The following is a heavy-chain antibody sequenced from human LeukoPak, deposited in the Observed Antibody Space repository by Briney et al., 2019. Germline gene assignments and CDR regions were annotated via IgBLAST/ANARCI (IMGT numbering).Heavy chain of an antibody. Sequence: GGSLRLSCAASGFTFSSYAMSWVRQAPGKGLEWVSGISGSGGSTFYADSVKGRFTISRDNSKNTLCLQMNSLSAEDTAVYYCAKIRTAIRKGEFDYWGQGTLVTVSS. CDR1: GFTFSSYA. V-gene: IGHV3-23*01. J-gene: IGHJ4*02. CDR2: ISGSGGST. CDR3: AKIRTAIRKGEFDY.